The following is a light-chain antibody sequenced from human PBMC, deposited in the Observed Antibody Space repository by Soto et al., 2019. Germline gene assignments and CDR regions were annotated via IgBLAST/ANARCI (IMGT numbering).Light chain of an antibody. J-gene: IGKJ1*01. CDR1: QSISSY. CDR3: QQRET. CDR2: AAS. V-gene: IGKV1-39*01. Sequence: DIQMTQSPSSLSASVGDRVIITCRASQSISSYLNWYQQKPGKAPKLLIYAASSLQSGVPSRFSGSGSGTDFTLTISSLQPEDFATYYCQQRETFGQGTKVEIK.